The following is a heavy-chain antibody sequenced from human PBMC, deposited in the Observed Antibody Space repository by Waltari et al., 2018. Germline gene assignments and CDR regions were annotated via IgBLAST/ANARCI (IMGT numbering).Heavy chain of an antibody. CDR1: GGSISSYY. D-gene: IGHD3-3*01. V-gene: IGHV4-59*01. CDR2: IDYSGST. J-gene: IGHJ4*02. Sequence: QVQLQESGPGLVKPSETLSLTCTVSGGSISSYYWSWIRQPPGKGLEWIGYIDYSGSTDYNPSLKSRVTISVDTSKNQFSLRLRSVTAADTAVYYCARTSVHSTLLGVSRRDYFDYWGQGTLVTVSS. CDR3: ARTSVHSTLLGVSRRDYFDY.